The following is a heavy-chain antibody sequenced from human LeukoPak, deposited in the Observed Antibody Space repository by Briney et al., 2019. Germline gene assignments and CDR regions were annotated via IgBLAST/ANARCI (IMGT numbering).Heavy chain of an antibody. D-gene: IGHD2-21*02. CDR2: INPNSGGT. J-gene: IGHJ4*02. V-gene: IGHV1-2*02. Sequence: ASVKVSCKASGYTFTSYYMHWVRQAPGQGLEWMGWINPNSGGTNYAQKFQGRVTMTRDTSISTAYMELSSLGSDDTAVYYCARGCCSGDCFTLFDYWGQGTLVTVSS. CDR3: ARGCCSGDCFTLFDY. CDR1: GYTFTSYY.